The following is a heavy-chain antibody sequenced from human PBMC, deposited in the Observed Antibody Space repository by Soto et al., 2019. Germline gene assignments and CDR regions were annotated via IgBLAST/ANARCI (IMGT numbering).Heavy chain of an antibody. V-gene: IGHV4-30-2*01. D-gene: IGHD3-10*01. Sequence: LSLTCVVSGGSISRGDFSWTWIRQPPGKGLEWVGYIYRSGSTYYNPSLKSPVSISLDKSKNQFSLNLTSVTAADTAVYYCARGKTNYFFDLWGQGHLVTVSS. CDR2: IYRSGST. J-gene: IGHJ4*02. CDR1: GGSISRGDFS. CDR3: ARGKTNYFFDL.